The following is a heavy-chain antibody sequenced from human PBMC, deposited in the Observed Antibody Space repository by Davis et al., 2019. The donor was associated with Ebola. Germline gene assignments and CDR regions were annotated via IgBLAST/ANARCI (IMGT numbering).Heavy chain of an antibody. CDR1: GFTFSSYS. CDR2: ISSSSSTI. CDR3: ARDRRAYYYYYYMDV. V-gene: IGHV3-48*02. Sequence: GESLKISCAASGFTFSSYSMNWVRQAPGKGLEWVSYISSSSSTIYYADSVKGRFTISRDNAKNSLYLQMNSLRDEDTAVYYCARDRRAYYYYYYMDVWGKGTTVTVSS. J-gene: IGHJ6*03.